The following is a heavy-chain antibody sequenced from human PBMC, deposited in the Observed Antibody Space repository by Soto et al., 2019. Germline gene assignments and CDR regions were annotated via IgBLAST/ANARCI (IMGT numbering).Heavy chain of an antibody. D-gene: IGHD2-2*01. Sequence: SVKVSCKASGCSFSSLVISWLRQAPGQGPEWMGGINPMLGVANFAQKFQDRVTITADESTTTAYMELSSLRSEDTAVYYCARGPAQFDPWGQGTLVTVSS. CDR2: INPMLGVA. CDR3: ARGPAQFDP. J-gene: IGHJ5*02. CDR1: GCSFSSLV. V-gene: IGHV1-69*10.